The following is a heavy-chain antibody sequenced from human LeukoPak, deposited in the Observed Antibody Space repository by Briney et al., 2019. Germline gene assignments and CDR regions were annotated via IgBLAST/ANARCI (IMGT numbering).Heavy chain of an antibody. CDR1: GFTFSSYA. Sequence: GGSLRLSCAASGFTFSSYAMSWVRQTPGKGLEWVADIKEDGSEEFYVDSVKGRFTISRDNGKNSLYVQMNSLSVEDTAVYYCATYSSLNAREFQHWGQGTLVIVSS. CDR3: ATYSSLNAREFQH. J-gene: IGHJ1*01. V-gene: IGHV3-7*01. CDR2: IKEDGSEE. D-gene: IGHD3-22*01.